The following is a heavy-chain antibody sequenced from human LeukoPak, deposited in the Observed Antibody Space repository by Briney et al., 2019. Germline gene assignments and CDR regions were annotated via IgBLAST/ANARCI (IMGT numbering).Heavy chain of an antibody. D-gene: IGHD3-22*01. CDR3: AKMRYYYDRSGYYSPDYFDF. CDR1: GFTFSSFA. CDR2: ISGSGGST. Sequence: GGSLRLSCAVSGFTFSSFAMSWVRQGPGRGLEWVSAISGSGGSTYYADSVKGRFTISRDNSKNTLYLQIKSLRAEDTAVYYCAKMRYYYDRSGYYSPDYFDFWGQGTLVTVSS. V-gene: IGHV3-23*01. J-gene: IGHJ4*02.